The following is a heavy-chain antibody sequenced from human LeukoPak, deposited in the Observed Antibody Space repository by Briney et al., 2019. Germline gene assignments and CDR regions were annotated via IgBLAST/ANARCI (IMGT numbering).Heavy chain of an antibody. J-gene: IGHJ4*02. CDR1: GLTFDDYD. V-gene: IGHV3-9*01. D-gene: IGHD4-17*01. CDR2: ISWNSGSI. Sequence: GGSLRLSCAASGLTFDDYDMHWARQAPGKGLEWVAGISWNSGSIGYADSVKGRFTISRDNAKNSLYLQMNSLRAEDTALYYCAKDIDGDYGIHFDYWGQGTLVTVSS. CDR3: AKDIDGDYGIHFDY.